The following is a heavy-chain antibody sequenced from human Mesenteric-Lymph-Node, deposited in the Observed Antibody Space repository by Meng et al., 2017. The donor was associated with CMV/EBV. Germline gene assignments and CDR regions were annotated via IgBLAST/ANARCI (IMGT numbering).Heavy chain of an antibody. CDR1: GFTFSDYW. CDR3: ARDYSSGYTYGRFYYGMDV. V-gene: IGHV3-7*01. CDR2: IKEDGSEK. D-gene: IGHD5-18*01. Sequence: LSLTCAGSGFTFSDYWMTWVRQAPGKGLEWVANIKEDGSEKYYVDSLKGRFTISRDNAKNSLYLQVNSLRAEDTAVYYCARDYSSGYTYGRFYYGMDVWGQGTTVTVSS. J-gene: IGHJ6*02.